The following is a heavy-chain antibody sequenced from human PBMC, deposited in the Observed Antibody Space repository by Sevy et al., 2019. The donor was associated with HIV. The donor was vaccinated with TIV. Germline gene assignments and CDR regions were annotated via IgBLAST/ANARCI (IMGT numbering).Heavy chain of an antibody. CDR3: ARAGGWGNINHSNQILDI. J-gene: IGHJ3*02. V-gene: IGHV3-7*01. CDR2: IDQDGSDK. Sequence: GGSLRLSCAASEFIFTGYWMNWVRQAPGKGLEWVANIDQDGSDKRYVDSVRGRFTISRDNANNFLYLQMISLRADDTAVYYCARAGGWGNINHSNQILDIWGNGTKVTVSS. CDR1: EFIFTGYW. D-gene: IGHD3-16*01.